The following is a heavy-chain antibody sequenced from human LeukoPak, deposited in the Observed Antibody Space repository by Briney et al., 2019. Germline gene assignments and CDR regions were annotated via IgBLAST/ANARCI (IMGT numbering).Heavy chain of an antibody. D-gene: IGHD6-19*01. J-gene: IGHJ5*02. Sequence: GGSLRLSCAASGFTVSSNYMSWVRQAPGKGLEWVSVIYSGGSTYYADSVKGRFTISRDNSKNTLYLQMNSLRAEDTAVYYCAKDYGGWSNWFDPWGQGTLVTVSS. V-gene: IGHV3-66*01. CDR3: AKDYGGWSNWFDP. CDR2: IYSGGST. CDR1: GFTVSSNY.